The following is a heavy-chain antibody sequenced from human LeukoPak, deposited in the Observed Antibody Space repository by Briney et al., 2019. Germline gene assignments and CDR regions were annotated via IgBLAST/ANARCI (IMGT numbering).Heavy chain of an antibody. J-gene: IGHJ6*02. D-gene: IGHD6-6*01. CDR1: GGTFSSYA. CDR3: ARVSIAAKLGPMDV. Sequence: GASVKVSCKASGGTFSSYAISWVRQAPGQGLEWMGGIIPIFGTANYAQKFQGRVTMTRDTSTSTVYMELSSLRSEDTAVYYCARVSIAAKLGPMDVWGQGTTATVSS. CDR2: IIPIFGTA. V-gene: IGHV1-69*05.